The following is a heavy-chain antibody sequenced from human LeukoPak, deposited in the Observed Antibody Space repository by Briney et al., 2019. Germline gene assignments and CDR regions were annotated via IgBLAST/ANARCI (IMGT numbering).Heavy chain of an antibody. Sequence: GGSLRLSCAASGFTFSSYWTHWVRQAPGKGLVWVSRILTDGSITTYADSVKGRFTISRDNAKNTLYLQMNSLRADDTAIYYSARGLTAAGASAFDYWGQGTLVTVSS. CDR3: ARGLTAAGASAFDY. CDR1: GFTFSSYW. J-gene: IGHJ4*02. CDR2: ILTDGSIT. V-gene: IGHV3-74*01. D-gene: IGHD6-13*01.